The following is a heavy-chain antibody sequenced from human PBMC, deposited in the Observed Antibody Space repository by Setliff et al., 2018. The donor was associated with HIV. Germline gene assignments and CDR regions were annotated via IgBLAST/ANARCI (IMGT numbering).Heavy chain of an antibody. J-gene: IGHJ1*01. D-gene: IGHD3-22*01. CDR3: ATVRRYYYDSSGQEYFQH. CDR2: IKQDESEE. CDR1: DGSFSGYS. V-gene: IGHV3-7*03. Sequence: PSETLSLTCGVDDGSFSGYSWSWVRQAPGKGLEWVANIKQDESEEWYADSVKGRFTISRDNTKNSLYLQINSLSAEDTAVYYCATVRRYYYDSSGQEYFQHWGQGTLVTVSS.